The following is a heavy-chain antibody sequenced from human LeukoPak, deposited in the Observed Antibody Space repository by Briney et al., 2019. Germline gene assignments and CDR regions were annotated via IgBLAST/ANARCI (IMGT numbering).Heavy chain of an antibody. CDR2: IYYSGST. Sequence: SETLSLTCTVSGGSISSSSYYWGWIRQPPGTGLEWIGSIYYSGSTYYNPSLKSRVTISVDTSKNQFSLKLSSVTAADTAVYYCARQDGTYCGGDCYSGSFDYWGQGTLVTVSS. CDR3: ARQDGTYCGGDCYSGSFDY. V-gene: IGHV4-39*01. D-gene: IGHD2-21*01. J-gene: IGHJ4*02. CDR1: GGSISSSSYY.